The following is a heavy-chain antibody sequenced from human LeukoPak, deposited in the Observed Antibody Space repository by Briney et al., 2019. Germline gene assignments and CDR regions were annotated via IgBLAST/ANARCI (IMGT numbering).Heavy chain of an antibody. V-gene: IGHV3-21*01. CDR3: ARGHSSSWYGDYYYMDV. CDR2: ISSSSSYI. CDR1: GLTFSSYS. Sequence: GGSLRLSCAASGLTFSSYSMNWVRQAPGKGLEWVSSISSSSSYIYYADSVKGRFTISRDNAKNSLYLQMNSLRAEDTAVYYCARGHSSSWYGDYYYMDVWGKGTTVTVSS. D-gene: IGHD6-13*01. J-gene: IGHJ6*03.